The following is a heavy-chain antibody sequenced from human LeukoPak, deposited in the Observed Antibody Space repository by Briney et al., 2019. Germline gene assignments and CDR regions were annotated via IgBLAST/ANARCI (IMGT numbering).Heavy chain of an antibody. CDR1: GFTFSSYG. D-gene: IGHD5-18*01. V-gene: IGHV3-30*02. CDR3: AKAGTLDTAMMHFDY. Sequence: PGGSLRLSCAASGFTFSSYGMHWVRQAPRKGLEWVAFIRYDGSNKYYADSVKGRFTISRDNSKNTLYLQMNSLRAEDTAVYYCAKAGTLDTAMMHFDYWGQGTLVTVSS. CDR2: IRYDGSNK. J-gene: IGHJ4*02.